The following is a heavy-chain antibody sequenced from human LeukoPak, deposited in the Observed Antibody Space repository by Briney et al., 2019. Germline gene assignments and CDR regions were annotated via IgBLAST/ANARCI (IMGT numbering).Heavy chain of an antibody. J-gene: IGHJ4*02. Sequence: GGSLRLSCTASGFTFGDYVMSWVRQAPGKGLEWVSAISGSGGSTYYADSVKGRFTISRDNSKNTLYLQMNSLRAEDTAVYYCAKLGYSSGWYVIIFDYWGQGTLVTVSS. CDR2: ISGSGGST. D-gene: IGHD6-19*01. V-gene: IGHV3-23*01. CDR1: GFTFGDYV. CDR3: AKLGYSSGWYVIIFDY.